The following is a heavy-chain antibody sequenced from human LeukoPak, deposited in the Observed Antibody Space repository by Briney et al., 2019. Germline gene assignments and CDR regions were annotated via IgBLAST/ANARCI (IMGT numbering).Heavy chain of an antibody. J-gene: IGHJ6*02. CDR1: GFTVSSNY. CDR2: IYSGGST. V-gene: IGHV3-66*01. CDR3: ARGPVSWHPIYYYYYYGMDV. Sequence: PGGSLRLSCAASGFTVSSNYMSWVRQAPGKGLEWVSVIYSGGSTYYADSVKGRFTISRDNSKNTLYLQMNSLRAEDTAVYYCARGPVSWHPIYYYYYYGMDVWGQGTTVTVSS. D-gene: IGHD6-13*01.